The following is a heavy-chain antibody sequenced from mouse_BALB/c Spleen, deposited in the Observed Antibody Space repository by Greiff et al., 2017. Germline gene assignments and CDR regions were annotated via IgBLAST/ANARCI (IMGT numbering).Heavy chain of an antibody. J-gene: IGHJ2*01. CDR3: ARRGDYDQYYFDY. D-gene: IGHD2-4*01. CDR2: INSNGGST. V-gene: IGHV5-6-3*01. CDR1: GFTFSSYG. Sequence: EVQLVESGGGLVQPGGSLKLSCAASGFTFSSYGMSWVRQTPDKRLELVATINSNGGSTYYPDSVKGRFTISRDNAKNTLYLQMSSLKSEDTAMYYCARRGDYDQYYFDYWGQGTTLTVSS.